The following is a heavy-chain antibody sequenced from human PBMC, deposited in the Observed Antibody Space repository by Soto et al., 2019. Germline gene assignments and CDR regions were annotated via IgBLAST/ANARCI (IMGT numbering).Heavy chain of an antibody. CDR3: ARHLGGNHYYYGMDV. CDR2: IIPFFGTA. Sequence: QVQLVQSGAEVKKPGSSVKVSCKASGGTFSSYAISWVRQAPGQGLEWMGGIIPFFGTADYAQKFQGRVTITADDFTSTAYMELSSLRSEDTAVYYCARHLGGNHYYYGMDVWGQGTTVTVSS. CDR1: GGTFSSYA. D-gene: IGHD3-16*01. J-gene: IGHJ6*02. V-gene: IGHV1-69*12.